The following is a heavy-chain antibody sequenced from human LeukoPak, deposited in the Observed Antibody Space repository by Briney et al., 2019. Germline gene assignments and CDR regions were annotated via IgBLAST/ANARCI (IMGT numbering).Heavy chain of an antibody. CDR3: ATRWAD. J-gene: IGHJ4*02. Sequence: TGGSLRLSCAASGFTFSSYAMSWVRQAPGKGPEWVSLISGSGTSTYCADSVKGRFTISRDNSKNTLYLQMNSLRAEDTAVYNCATRWADWGQGTLVTVSS. V-gene: IGHV3-23*01. D-gene: IGHD5-24*01. CDR1: GFTFSSYA. CDR2: ISGSGTST.